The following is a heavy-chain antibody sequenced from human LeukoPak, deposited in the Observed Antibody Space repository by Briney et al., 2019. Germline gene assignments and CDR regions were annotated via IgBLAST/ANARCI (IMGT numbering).Heavy chain of an antibody. D-gene: IGHD2-8*01. J-gene: IGHJ4*02. CDR3: ARVLMVYAVPPYYFDY. CDR1: GYTFTGYY. Sequence: ASVKVSCKASGYTFTGYYMHWVRQAPGQGLEWMGWINPNSGGTNYAQKFQGRVTMTRGTSISTAYMELSRLRSDDTAVYYCARVLMVYAVPPYYFDYWGQGTLVTVSS. CDR2: INPNSGGT. V-gene: IGHV1-2*02.